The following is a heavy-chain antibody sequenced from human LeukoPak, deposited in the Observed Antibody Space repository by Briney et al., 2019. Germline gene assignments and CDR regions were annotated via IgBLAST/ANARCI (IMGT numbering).Heavy chain of an antibody. V-gene: IGHV4-59*01. J-gene: IGHJ6*03. CDR1: GGSISSYY. D-gene: IGHD3-22*01. CDR2: IYYSGST. CDR3: ARGVVSGYYPHYHYYYLDV. Sequence: SETLSLTCTVSGGSISSYYWSWIRQPPGKGLEWIGYIYYSGSTNYNPSLKSRVTISVDTSKNQFSLKLSFVTAADTAVYYCARGVVSGYYPHYHYYYLDVWGKGTTVTVSS.